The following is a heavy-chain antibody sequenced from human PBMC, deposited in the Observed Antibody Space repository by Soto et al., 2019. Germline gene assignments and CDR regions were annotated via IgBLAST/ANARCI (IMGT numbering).Heavy chain of an antibody. CDR1: GYTFSDFA. CDR3: ARGNAFTSGGSDV. CDR2: MNAKSGDT. Sequence: ASVKVSCKASGYTFSDFAINWLRQAAGQGPEWMGWMNAKSGDTFSAQRLQGKFNMTWDTSLSTAYMEVGSLTSDDAAIYYCARGNAFTSGGSDVWGQGTTVTVSS. D-gene: IGHD6-25*01. V-gene: IGHV1-8*02. J-gene: IGHJ6*02.